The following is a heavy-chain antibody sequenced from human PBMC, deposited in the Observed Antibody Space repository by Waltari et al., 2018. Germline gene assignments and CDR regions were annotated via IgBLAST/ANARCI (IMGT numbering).Heavy chain of an antibody. V-gene: IGHV3-30*18. CDR1: GFTFRSYG. D-gene: IGHD3-10*02. CDR2: ISYDGSNK. Sequence: QVQLVESGGGVVQPGRSLRLSCAASGFTFRSYGMHWVRLAPGKGLEWVAVISYDGSNKYYADSVKGRFTISRDNSKNTLYLQMNSLRAEDTAVYYCAKDYVQRGGGAVVDYWGQGTLVTVSS. CDR3: AKDYVQRGGGAVVDY. J-gene: IGHJ4*02.